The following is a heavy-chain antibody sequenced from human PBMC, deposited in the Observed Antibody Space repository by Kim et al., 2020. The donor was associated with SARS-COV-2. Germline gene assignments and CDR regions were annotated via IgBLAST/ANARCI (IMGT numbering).Heavy chain of an antibody. D-gene: IGHD1-7*01. Sequence: KFQGRVTITADESTSTAYMGLSSLRSEDTAVYYCARDRARITGTTGAFDIWGQGTMVTVSS. V-gene: IGHV1-69*01. J-gene: IGHJ3*02. CDR3: ARDRARITGTTGAFDI.